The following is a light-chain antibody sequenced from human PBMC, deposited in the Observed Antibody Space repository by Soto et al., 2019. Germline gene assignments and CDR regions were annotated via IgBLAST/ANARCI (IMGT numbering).Light chain of an antibody. CDR2: GAS. J-gene: IGKJ1*01. CDR1: QSVGSKY. CDR3: QQYGSSPPWT. Sequence: EIVLTQSPATLSLSPGERATLSCRASQSVGSKYLSWYQQKPGHTPRLLIYGASTRATVLPDRFSGGGSGTDFTLIIISLEPEDFAIDYCQQYGSSPPWTFGQGTKVEIK. V-gene: IGKV3-20*01.